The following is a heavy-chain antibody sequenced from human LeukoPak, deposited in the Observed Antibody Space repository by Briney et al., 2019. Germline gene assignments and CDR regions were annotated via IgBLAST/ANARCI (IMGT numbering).Heavy chain of an antibody. D-gene: IGHD2-15*01. J-gene: IGHJ4*02. CDR2: INPSGGST. Sequence: GASVKVSCKASGYTFTGYYMHWVRQAPGQGLEWMGIINPSGGSTSYAQKFQGRVTMTRDTSTSTVYMELSSLRSEDTAVYYCAREEDCSGGSCYSSSIDYWGQGTLVTVSS. V-gene: IGHV1-46*01. CDR3: AREEDCSGGSCYSSSIDY. CDR1: GYTFTGYY.